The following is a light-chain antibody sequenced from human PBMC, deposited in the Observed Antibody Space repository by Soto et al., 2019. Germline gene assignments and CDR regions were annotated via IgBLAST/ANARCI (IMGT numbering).Light chain of an antibody. Sequence: QSVLTQTPSVSGAPGQKITMSCTGSSSNIGAGYDVHWYQQLPGAAPRLLIYADNNRPSGVPDRFSASNSGTSASLAITGVQGEGEAVYYCQSYDTSLSGVIFGAGTKVTVL. CDR2: ADN. V-gene: IGLV1-40*01. CDR1: SSNIGAGYD. J-gene: IGLJ2*01. CDR3: QSYDTSLSGVI.